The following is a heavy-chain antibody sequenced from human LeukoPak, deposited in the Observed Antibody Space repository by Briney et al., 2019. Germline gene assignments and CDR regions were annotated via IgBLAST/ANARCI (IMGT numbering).Heavy chain of an antibody. CDR2: IYYSGST. J-gene: IGHJ1*01. CDR3: ARDYLDSSGY. D-gene: IGHD3-22*01. CDR1: GGSISSYY. Sequence: PSETLSLTCTVSGGSISSYYWSWIRQPPGKGLEWIGYIYYSGSTNYNPSLKSRVTISVDTSKNQFSLKLSSVTAADTAVYYCARDYLDSSGYWGQGTLVTVSS. V-gene: IGHV4-59*01.